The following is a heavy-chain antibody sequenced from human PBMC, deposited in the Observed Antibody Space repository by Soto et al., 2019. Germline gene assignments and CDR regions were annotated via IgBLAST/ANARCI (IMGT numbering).Heavy chain of an antibody. Sequence: SVKVSCKASGGTFSSYAISWVRQAPGQGLEWMGGIIPIFGTANYAQKFQGRVTITADESTSTAYMELSSLRSEDTAVYYCARGGQQLVLNWFDPWGQGTLVTVSS. J-gene: IGHJ5*02. CDR3: ARGGQQLVLNWFDP. V-gene: IGHV1-69*13. CDR1: GGTFSSYA. CDR2: IIPIFGTA. D-gene: IGHD6-13*01.